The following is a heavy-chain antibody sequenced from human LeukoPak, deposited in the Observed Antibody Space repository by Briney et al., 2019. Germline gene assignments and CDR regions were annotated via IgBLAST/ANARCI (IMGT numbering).Heavy chain of an antibody. CDR1: GYTFTGYY. CDR3: ARVLAVAGSNWFDP. Sequence: GASVTVSCKASGYTFTGYYMHWVRQAPGQGLEWMGRINPNSGGTNYAQKLQGRVTMTTDTSTSTAYMELRSLRSDDTAVYFCARVLAVAGSNWFDPWGQGTLVTVSS. CDR2: INPNSGGT. J-gene: IGHJ5*02. V-gene: IGHV1-2*06. D-gene: IGHD6-19*01.